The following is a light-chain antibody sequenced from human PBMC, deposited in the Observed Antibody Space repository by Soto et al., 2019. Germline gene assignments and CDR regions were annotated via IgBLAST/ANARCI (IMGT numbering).Light chain of an antibody. J-gene: IGKJ1*01. V-gene: IGKV3-20*01. CDR3: QQYDRSPWT. CDR1: QSVSSSF. Sequence: EIVLTRSPGTLSLSPGERATLSCRASQSVSSSFLAWYQQKPGQAPRLLIYGASSRATGIPDRFSGSGSGTDFTLAISRLEPEDFAVYYCQQYDRSPWTFGQGTKLEIK. CDR2: GAS.